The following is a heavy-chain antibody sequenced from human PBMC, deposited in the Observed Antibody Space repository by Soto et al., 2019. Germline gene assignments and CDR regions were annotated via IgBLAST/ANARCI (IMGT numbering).Heavy chain of an antibody. Sequence: SETLSLTCTVSDGSISNDHWTWIRQSPGKGLEWIGHILYTGSTNYNPSLRSRITILVDTSKNQFSLKLSSVTAADTAVYYCARQGSGSASPEFDYWGQGTLVSVSS. CDR2: ILYTGST. V-gene: IGHV4-59*08. CDR1: DGSISNDH. J-gene: IGHJ4*02. CDR3: ARQGSGSASPEFDY. D-gene: IGHD3-10*01.